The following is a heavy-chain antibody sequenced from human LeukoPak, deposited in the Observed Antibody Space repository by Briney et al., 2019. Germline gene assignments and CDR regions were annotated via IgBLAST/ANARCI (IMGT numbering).Heavy chain of an antibody. D-gene: IGHD2-2*01. CDR2: INPSGGTT. J-gene: IGHJ6*02. Sequence: ASVKVSCKASGYTFTNYYMHWVRQAPGQGLEWMGIINPSGGTTTYAHKFQNRVIMTRDTSTSKVYMEVSSLRPEDTAVYYCARPPSIIPASNVYYYYYAMDVWGQGTTVTVSS. CDR1: GYTFTNYY. CDR3: ARPPSIIPASNVYYYYYAMDV. V-gene: IGHV1-46*01.